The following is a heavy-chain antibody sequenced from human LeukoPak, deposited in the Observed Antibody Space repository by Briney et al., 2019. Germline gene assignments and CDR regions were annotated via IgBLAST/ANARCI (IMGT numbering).Heavy chain of an antibody. D-gene: IGHD3-3*01. CDR2: IYYSGST. V-gene: IGHV4-39*07. CDR3: ARGRYDFWSGYSYNYFDY. J-gene: IGHJ4*02. CDR1: GGSISSSSYY. Sequence: SETLSLTCTVSGGSISSSSYYWGWIRQPPGKGLEWIGSIYYSGSTYYNPSLKSRVTISVDRSKNQFSLKLSSVTAADTAVYYCARGRYDFWSGYSYNYFDYWGQGTLVTVSS.